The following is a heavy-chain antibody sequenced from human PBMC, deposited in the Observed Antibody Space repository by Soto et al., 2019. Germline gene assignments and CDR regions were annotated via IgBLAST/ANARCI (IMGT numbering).Heavy chain of an antibody. CDR3: ARKLVRASWSLGGWFDP. D-gene: IGHD6-13*01. V-gene: IGHV1-2*02. CDR2: VNPNSGDT. Sequence: ASVRVSSKPSGYTLTGYSIYWVRQPPGQGLEWVGWVNPNSGDTNYAQNFQGRVTMTRDTSITTAYMELSRLRSDDTAVYYCARKLVRASWSLGGWFDPWGQGTLVTVSS. J-gene: IGHJ5*02. CDR1: GYTLTGYS.